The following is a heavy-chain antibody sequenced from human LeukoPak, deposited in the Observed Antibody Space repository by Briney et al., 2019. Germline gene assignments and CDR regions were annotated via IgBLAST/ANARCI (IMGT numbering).Heavy chain of an antibody. J-gene: IGHJ3*02. D-gene: IGHD3-22*01. V-gene: IGHV3-15*01. CDR1: GFTFSNAW. CDR2: IKSKTVGGTT. CDR3: TTLHYYDSSGSAAFDI. Sequence: PGGSRRLSCAASGFTFSNAWMSWVHQAPGKGLEWVGRIKSKTVGGTTDYAAPVKDRFTISRDDSKSRLYLQMNSLKTEDTAVYYCTTLHYYDSSGSAAFDIWGQGRMVTVSS.